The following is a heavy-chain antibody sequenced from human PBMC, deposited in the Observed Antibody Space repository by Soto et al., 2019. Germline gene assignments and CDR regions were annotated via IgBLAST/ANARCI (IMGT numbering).Heavy chain of an antibody. CDR2: TYSGGST. Sequence: SLRLSCAASGFSVSSNYLSWVRQAPGKGLEWVSVTYSGGSTYYADSVKGRFTVSRHNSKNTLYLQMNSLRAEDTAVYFCARDPHRPRRRYNNMDVWGKGTTVTVSS. V-gene: IGHV3-53*04. CDR1: GFSVSSNY. J-gene: IGHJ6*03. D-gene: IGHD3-10*01. CDR3: ARDPHRPRRRYNNMDV.